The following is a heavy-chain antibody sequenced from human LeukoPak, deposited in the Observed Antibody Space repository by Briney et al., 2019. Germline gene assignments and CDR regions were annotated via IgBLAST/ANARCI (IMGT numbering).Heavy chain of an antibody. CDR3: AREGRGHIVVVVAASNYFNY. Sequence: GGSLRLSCAASGFTFSSYAMHWVRQAPGKGLEWVAVISYDGSNKYYADSVKGRFTISRDNSKNTLYLQMNSLRAEDTAVYYCAREGRGHIVVVVAASNYFNYWGQGTLVTVSS. D-gene: IGHD2-15*01. V-gene: IGHV3-30-3*01. CDR2: ISYDGSNK. J-gene: IGHJ4*02. CDR1: GFTFSSYA.